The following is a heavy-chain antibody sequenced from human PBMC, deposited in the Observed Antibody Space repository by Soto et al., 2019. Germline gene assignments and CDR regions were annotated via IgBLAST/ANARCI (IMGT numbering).Heavy chain of an antibody. CDR2: INPKSGGT. CDR1: GHTFTVYY. CDR3: ARDLAKGGGSAGFDY. Sequence: GASVKVSCKASGHTFTVYYMHWVRQAPGQGLEWMGWINPKSGGTMYPQKFRGRVTMTWDTSISTAYMALTRLRSDDTAVYYCARDLAKGGGSAGFDYWGQGTLVTVSS. J-gene: IGHJ4*02. D-gene: IGHD1-26*01. V-gene: IGHV1-2*02.